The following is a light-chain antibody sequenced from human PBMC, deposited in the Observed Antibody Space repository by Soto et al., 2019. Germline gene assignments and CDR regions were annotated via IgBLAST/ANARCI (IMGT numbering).Light chain of an antibody. Sequence: EIVMTQSPATLSVSPGERATVSCRASQSVSSNLAWYQQKPGQAPRPLIFGASTRATGVPARFSGSGSGTEFTLTISSLQSEDFAVYYWQQYNNWPLPFGGGTKVEIK. CDR2: GAS. V-gene: IGKV3-15*01. CDR3: QQYNNWPLP. CDR1: QSVSSN. J-gene: IGKJ4*01.